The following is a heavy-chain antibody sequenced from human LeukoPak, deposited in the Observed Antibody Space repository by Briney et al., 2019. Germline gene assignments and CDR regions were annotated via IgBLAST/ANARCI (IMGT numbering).Heavy chain of an antibody. CDR3: ARDQTTVTTAAWYFDL. V-gene: IGHV4-59*01. J-gene: IGHJ2*01. CDR2: IHYSGRS. CDR1: GGSISTYY. Sequence: SETLSLTCTVSGGSISTYYWSWIRQPPGKGLEWVGSIHYSGRSNSNPSLTGRLTISVDTSKNQFSLKLSSVTASDTAVYYCARDQTTVTTAAWYFDLWGRGTLVAVSS. D-gene: IGHD4-17*01.